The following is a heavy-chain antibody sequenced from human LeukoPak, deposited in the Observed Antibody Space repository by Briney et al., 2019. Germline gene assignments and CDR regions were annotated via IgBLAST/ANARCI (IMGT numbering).Heavy chain of an antibody. Sequence: PGGSLRLSCAAPGFTFSSYEMNWVRQAPGRGLGWVSYINSGGTTIYYADSVKGRFTISRDNAKNSLYLQMNSLRAEDTAVYYCARGDSCPTYWGQGTLVTVSS. CDR2: INSGGTTI. V-gene: IGHV3-48*03. J-gene: IGHJ4*02. CDR1: GFTFSSYE. CDR3: ARGDSCPTY. D-gene: IGHD2-15*01.